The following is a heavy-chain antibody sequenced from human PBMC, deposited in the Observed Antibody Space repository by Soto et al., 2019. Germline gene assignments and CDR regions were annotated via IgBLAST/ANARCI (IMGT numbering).Heavy chain of an antibody. V-gene: IGHV3-23*01. D-gene: IGHD2-15*01. CDR2: ISGSGGST. CDR3: AREEVYCSGGSCYTPLSY. Sequence: GGSLRLSCAASGFTFSSYAMSWVRQAPGKGLEWVSAISGSGGSTYYADSVKGRFTISRDNSKNTLYLQMNSLRAEDTAVYYCAREEVYCSGGSCYTPLSYWGQGTLVTVSS. CDR1: GFTFSSYA. J-gene: IGHJ4*02.